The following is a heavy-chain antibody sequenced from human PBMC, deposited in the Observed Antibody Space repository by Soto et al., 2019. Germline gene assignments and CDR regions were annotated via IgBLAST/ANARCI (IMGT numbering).Heavy chain of an antibody. J-gene: IGHJ4*02. CDR2: IDSDGSRI. D-gene: IGHD2-15*01. CDR1: AFTFSNYW. Sequence: GGSLRLSCAASAFTFSNYWMHWFRQAPGKGLVWVSRIDSDGSRITHADFVKGRFTISRGNAKNTVYLHMNSLTAEDTAVYYCVRTSLVVAVATREDFWGQGT. CDR3: VRTSLVVAVATREDF. V-gene: IGHV3-74*01.